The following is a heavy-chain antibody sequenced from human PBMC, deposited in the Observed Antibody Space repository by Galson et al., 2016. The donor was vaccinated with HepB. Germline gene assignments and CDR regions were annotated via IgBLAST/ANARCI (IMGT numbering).Heavy chain of an antibody. J-gene: IGHJ5*02. Sequence: SVKVSCKASGGTFSNFAISWLRQAPGQGLEWMGGIIPLFGATNYAQKFQGRVTITADKSTTPVYMDLSSLRSEDTAVYYCARWGGITMVRGAMPGWFDPWGQGTLVTVSS. CDR2: IIPLFGAT. CDR1: GGTFSNFA. V-gene: IGHV1-69*06. CDR3: ARWGGITMVRGAMPGWFDP. D-gene: IGHD3-10*01.